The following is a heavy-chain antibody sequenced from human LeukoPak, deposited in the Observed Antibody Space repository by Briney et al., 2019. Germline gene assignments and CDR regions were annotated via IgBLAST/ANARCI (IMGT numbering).Heavy chain of an antibody. CDR3: ARGPYYGSGTIYYYGMDV. CDR1: GGSISSYY. D-gene: IGHD3-10*01. V-gene: IGHV4-59*01. Sequence: PSETLSLTCTVSGGSISSYYWSWLRQPPGKGLEWLGDIYYSGRTNYNPSLKSRVTISVDTSKNQFSLKLSSVTAADTAVYYCARGPYYGSGTIYYYGMDVWGQGTTVTVSS. J-gene: IGHJ6*02. CDR2: IYYSGRT.